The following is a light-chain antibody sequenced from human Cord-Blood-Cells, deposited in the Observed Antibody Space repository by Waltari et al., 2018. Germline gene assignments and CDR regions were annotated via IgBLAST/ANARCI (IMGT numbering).Light chain of an antibody. V-gene: IGLV2-8*01. CDR3: SSYAGSNNLV. CDR2: EVS. J-gene: IGLJ2*01. Sequence: QSALTQPPSASGSPGQSVTISCTGTSSDVGGYNYVSCYQQHPGKAPKLMIYEVSTRPSGVPDRFSGSKSGNTASLTVSGLQAEDEADYYCSSYAGSNNLVFGGGTKLTVL. CDR1: SSDVGGYNY.